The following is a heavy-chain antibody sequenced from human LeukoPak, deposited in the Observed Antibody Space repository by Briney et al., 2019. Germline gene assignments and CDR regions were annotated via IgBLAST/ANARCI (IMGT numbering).Heavy chain of an antibody. CDR3: ARDYYDTSGYMTD. V-gene: IGHV3-74*01. CDR1: GFSVSSNY. J-gene: IGHJ4*02. Sequence: GGSLRLSCAASGFSVSSNYVSWVRQAPGKGLVWVSRINSDGSSTSYADSVKGRFTISRDNAKNTLYLQMSSLRAEDTAEYYCARDYYDTSGYMTDWGQGTLVTVSS. D-gene: IGHD3-22*01. CDR2: INSDGSST.